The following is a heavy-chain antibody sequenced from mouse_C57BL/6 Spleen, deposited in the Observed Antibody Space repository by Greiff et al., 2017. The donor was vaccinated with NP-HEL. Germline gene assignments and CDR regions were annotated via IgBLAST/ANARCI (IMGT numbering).Heavy chain of an antibody. D-gene: IGHD1-1*01. V-gene: IGHV1-69*01. CDR2: IDPSDSYT. Sequence: QVQLQQPGAELVMPGASVKLSCKASGYTFTSYWMHWVKQRPGQGLEWIGEIDPSDSYTNYNQKFKGKSTLTVDISSSTAYMQLSSLTSEDSAVYYCATTTVVAEDYAMDYWGQGTSVTVSS. CDR1: GYTFTSYW. J-gene: IGHJ4*01. CDR3: ATTTVVAEDYAMDY.